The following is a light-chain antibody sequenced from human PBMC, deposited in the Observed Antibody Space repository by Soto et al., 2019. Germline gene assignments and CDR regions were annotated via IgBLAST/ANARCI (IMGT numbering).Light chain of an antibody. CDR3: CADASSSTEV. J-gene: IGLJ1*01. CDR1: STNVGACKA. V-gene: IGLV2-23*02. CDR2: GVS. Sequence: QSPPTQPASASASPRQSVTISCPGTSTNVGACKAGYWYQQRTGKAAKHIICGVSQRPSGVSSHFSRSKSGNTSSLTIAELQAEEEAEYYCCADASSSTEVFGPGTKVTGL.